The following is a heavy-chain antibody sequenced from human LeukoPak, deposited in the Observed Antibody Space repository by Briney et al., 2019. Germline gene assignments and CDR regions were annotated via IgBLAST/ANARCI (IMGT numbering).Heavy chain of an antibody. D-gene: IGHD3-10*01. J-gene: IGHJ3*02. CDR1: GGSTSSSGYY. CDR2: IFYAGNS. CDR3: ARGRSITILRGVAISDGFDI. V-gene: IGHV4-39*01. Sequence: SETLSLTCTVSGGSTSSSGYYWGWVRQPPGKGREWIGTIFYAGNSYYNPSLKSRVTMSVDTSKNQFSLKLTSVTPADTAVYYCARGRSITILRGVAISDGFDIWGQGTKVTVS.